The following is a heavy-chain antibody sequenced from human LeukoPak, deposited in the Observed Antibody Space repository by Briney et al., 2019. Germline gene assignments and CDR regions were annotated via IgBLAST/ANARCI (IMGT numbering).Heavy chain of an antibody. Sequence: SETLSLTCTVSGGSISSYYWSWIRQPPGKGLEWIGRIYSSGSTNYNPSLTSRVTVSVDTSKNQFSLKLSSVTAADTAVYYCARGLYSRISYAIDYWGQGTLVTVSS. D-gene: IGHD1-26*01. CDR2: IYSSGST. CDR1: GGSISSYY. CDR3: ARGLYSRISYAIDY. J-gene: IGHJ4*02. V-gene: IGHV4-4*07.